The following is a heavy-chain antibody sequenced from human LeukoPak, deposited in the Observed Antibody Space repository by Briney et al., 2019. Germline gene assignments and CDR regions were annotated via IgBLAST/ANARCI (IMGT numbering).Heavy chain of an antibody. CDR3: ARPRLPITMVRGVPYYYMDV. CDR2: IIPIFGTA. D-gene: IGHD3-10*01. V-gene: IGHV1-69*01. CDR1: GFTFSSYA. Sequence: GGSLRLSCAASGFTFSSYAISWVRQAPGQGLEWMGGIIPIFGTANYAQKFQGRVTITADESTSTAYMELSSLRSEDTAVYYCARPRLPITMVRGVPYYYMDVWGKGTTVTISS. J-gene: IGHJ6*03.